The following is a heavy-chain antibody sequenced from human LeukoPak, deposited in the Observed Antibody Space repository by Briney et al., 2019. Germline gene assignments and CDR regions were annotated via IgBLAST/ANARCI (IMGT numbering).Heavy chain of an antibody. V-gene: IGHV3-23*01. Sequence: GRSLRLSCVPSGFTLSSNAMSWVRPAPGKGLGWVSAISGSVGRTYYADSVKGRFTISRDNSKNTLYLKMNSLRAEHTAVYYCAKGGGSGGYYYDSSVGDYFDYWGQGTLVTVSS. CDR2: ISGSVGRT. CDR3: AKGGGSGGYYYDSSVGDYFDY. CDR1: GFTLSSNA. D-gene: IGHD3-22*01. J-gene: IGHJ4*02.